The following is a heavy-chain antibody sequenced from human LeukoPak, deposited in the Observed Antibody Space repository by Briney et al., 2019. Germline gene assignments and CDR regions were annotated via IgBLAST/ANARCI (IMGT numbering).Heavy chain of an antibody. V-gene: IGHV1-2*02. CDR2: VNPASGGT. CDR3: AGQKDPRPIDY. CDR1: GYTFIAYY. J-gene: IGHJ4*02. Sequence: ASVRVSCKASGYTFIAYYMHWVRQAPGQGLEWMGWVNPASGGTNYAQKFEGRVTMTRDTSISTAYMELTALTSDDTAVYYCAGQKDPRPIDYWGQGTLVTVSS.